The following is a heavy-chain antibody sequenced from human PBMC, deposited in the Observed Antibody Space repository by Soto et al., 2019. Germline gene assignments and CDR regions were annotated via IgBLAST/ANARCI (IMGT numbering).Heavy chain of an antibody. J-gene: IGHJ6*02. D-gene: IGHD3-10*01. CDR1: GFTFSRYA. V-gene: IGHV3-23*01. CDR2: VTGGGHTT. Sequence: GGSLRLSCAASGFTFSRYAMSWVRQAPGKGLEWVSTVTGGGHTTYNADSVNGRFTISRDNSKNTLYLQMNNLRAEDTAVYYCASSSGDLDVYGMDIWGPGTTVTVSS. CDR3: ASSSGDLDVYGMDI.